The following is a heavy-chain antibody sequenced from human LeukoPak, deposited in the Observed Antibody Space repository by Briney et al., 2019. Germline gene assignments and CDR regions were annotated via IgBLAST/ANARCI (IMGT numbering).Heavy chain of an antibody. CDR1: VGSISYSSYY. J-gene: IGHJ4*02. CDR2: IYYSGST. CDR3: ARGLRYFACLRT. Sequence: SETLSLTCSVSVGSISYSSYYWGQIRQPPVKGLERIGSIYYSGSTYYDPSRKSRVSILVDTSKNQFCMKLSSVTAAETAVYYCARGLRYFACLRTWGQGTLVTVSS. D-gene: IGHD3-9*01. V-gene: IGHV4-39*07.